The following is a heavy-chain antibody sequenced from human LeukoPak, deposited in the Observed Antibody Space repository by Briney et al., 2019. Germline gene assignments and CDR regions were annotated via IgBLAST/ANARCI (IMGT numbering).Heavy chain of an antibody. V-gene: IGHV1-8*01. CDR2: MNPNSGNT. J-gene: IGHJ3*02. Sequence: ASVKVSCKASVYTFPSYDINWLRQATGQGMEWMGWMNPNSGNTGYAQKFQGRVTMTRNTTISTAYMELSSLRSEDTAVYYCAREGTKTARGSDAFDIWGQGTMVTVSS. CDR1: VYTFPSYD. CDR3: AREGTKTARGSDAFDI. D-gene: IGHD6-6*01.